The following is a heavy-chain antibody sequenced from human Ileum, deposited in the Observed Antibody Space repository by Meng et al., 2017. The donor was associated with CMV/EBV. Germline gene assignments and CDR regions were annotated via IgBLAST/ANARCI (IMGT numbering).Heavy chain of an antibody. CDR1: GFRFSSYE. CDR2: ISGRGTST. CDR3: AKDNGYGGSYFDF. J-gene: IGHJ4*02. D-gene: IGHD3-10*01. Sequence: GESLKISCAASGFRFSSYEMSWVRQAPGKGPEWVSAISGRGTSTYYRDSVTGRFTISRDNSKNTLFLQMNSLRVEDTAVYYCAKDNGYGGSYFDFWGLGTRVTVSS. V-gene: IGHV3-23*01.